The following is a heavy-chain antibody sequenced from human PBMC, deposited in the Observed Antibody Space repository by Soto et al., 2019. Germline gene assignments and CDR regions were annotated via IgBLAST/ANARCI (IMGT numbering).Heavy chain of an antibody. Sequence: QVQLVQSGAEVKEPGSSVNVSCKTSGGTFGNTAVTWVRQVPGQGLEWIGGIVPLFGTANYAQKFRGRVMITADESTSXAYMDLSSLRSDDTAIYYCARDGDPGSSFWSGPLGGGRFDPWGQGTLVTVSS. CDR2: IVPLFGTA. J-gene: IGHJ5*02. CDR3: ARDGDPGSSFWSGPLGGGRFDP. CDR1: GGTFGNTA. D-gene: IGHD3-3*01. V-gene: IGHV1-69*12.